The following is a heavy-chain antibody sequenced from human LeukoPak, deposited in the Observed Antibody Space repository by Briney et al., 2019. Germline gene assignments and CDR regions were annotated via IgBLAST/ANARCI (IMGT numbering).Heavy chain of an antibody. CDR1: GYTLTSYY. D-gene: IGHD2-2*01. J-gene: IGHJ4*02. V-gene: IGHV1-2*02. CDR3: ARGYCSSTSCYFTFDY. CDR2: INPNSGDT. Sequence: GASVKVSCKASGYTLTSYYMHWVRQAPGQVLEWMGWINPNSGDTNYAQKFQGRVTTTRDTSISTAYMELSRLRSDDTAVYYCARGYCSSTSCYFTFDYWGQGTLVTVSS.